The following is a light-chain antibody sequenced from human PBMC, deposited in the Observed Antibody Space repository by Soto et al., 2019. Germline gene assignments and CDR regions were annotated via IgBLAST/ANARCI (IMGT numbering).Light chain of an antibody. CDR1: QNIYSN. CDR2: RAS. V-gene: IGKV3-15*01. CDR3: QQYNSYSWT. J-gene: IGKJ1*01. Sequence: IVMTQSPATLSVSPGERATLSCRASQNIYSNVAWYQQRPGQAPRLLIYRASTRATGIPARFSGSGSGTEFTLTISSLQPDDFATYYCQQYNSYSWTFGQGTKVDIK.